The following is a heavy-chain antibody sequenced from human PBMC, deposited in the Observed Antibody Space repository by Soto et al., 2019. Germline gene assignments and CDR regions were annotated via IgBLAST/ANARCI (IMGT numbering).Heavy chain of an antibody. J-gene: IGHJ4*02. Sequence: QVQLQESGPGLVKPSETLSLTCTVSGGSISSYYWSWIRQPPGKGLEWIGYIYYSGSTNYNPSLKSRVTISVDTSKNQFSLKLSSVTAADTAVYYCAMTLWFGESNASFDYWGQGTLVTVSS. CDR3: AMTLWFGESNASFDY. D-gene: IGHD3-10*01. CDR1: GGSISSYY. V-gene: IGHV4-59*01. CDR2: IYYSGST.